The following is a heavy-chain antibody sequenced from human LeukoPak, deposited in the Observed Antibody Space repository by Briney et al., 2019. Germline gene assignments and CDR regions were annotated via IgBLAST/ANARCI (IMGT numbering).Heavy chain of an antibody. J-gene: IGHJ6*02. D-gene: IGHD3-22*01. CDR1: GYTFTGYY. V-gene: IGHV1-2*04. Sequence: ASVKVSCKASGYTFTGYYMHWVRQAPGQGLEWMGWINPNSGGTNYAQKFQGWVAMTRDTSISTAYMELSRLRSDDTAVYYCAGAGYYYDSSGLRSYYYYYGMDVWGQGTTVTVSS. CDR2: INPNSGGT. CDR3: AGAGYYYDSSGLRSYYYYYGMDV.